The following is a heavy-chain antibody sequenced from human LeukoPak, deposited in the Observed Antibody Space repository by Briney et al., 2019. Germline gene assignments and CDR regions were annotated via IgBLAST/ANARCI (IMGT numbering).Heavy chain of an antibody. D-gene: IGHD6-19*01. V-gene: IGHV3-21*04. Sequence: GGSLRLSCTASGFSFSTYSMNWVRQAPGKGLEWVSYIVGSSSNIYYADSVKGRFTISRDNAKNSLYLQMNSLRAEDTALHYCAKDKMYSSGFGPHFDYWGQGTLVTVSS. CDR2: IVGSSSNI. CDR1: GFSFSTYS. CDR3: AKDKMYSSGFGPHFDY. J-gene: IGHJ4*02.